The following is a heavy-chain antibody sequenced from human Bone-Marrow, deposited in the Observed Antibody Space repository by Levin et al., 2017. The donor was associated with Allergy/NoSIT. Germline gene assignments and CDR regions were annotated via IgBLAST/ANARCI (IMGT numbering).Heavy chain of an antibody. CDR3: AREGIRFEYGSSSYDH. CDR2: ISSGGSTK. Sequence: GGSLRLSCTASGFTFSSYIMHWVRQAPGKGLECVAVISSGGSTKHYADSVKGRFTISRDNSKNTLYLQLNSLRVEDTAVYYCAREGIRFEYGSSSYDHWGQGTLVTVSS. CDR1: GFTFSSYI. J-gene: IGHJ4*02. V-gene: IGHV3-30*04. D-gene: IGHD6-6*01.